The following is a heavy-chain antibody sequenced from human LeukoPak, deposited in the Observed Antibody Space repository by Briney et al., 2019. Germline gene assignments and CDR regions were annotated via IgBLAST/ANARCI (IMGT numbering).Heavy chain of an antibody. CDR2: ISYDGSNK. Sequence: GGSLRLSCAASGFTFSSYGMHWVRQAPGKGLEWVAVISYDGSNKYYADSVKGRFTISRDNSKNTLYPQMNNLRAEDTAVYYCAKDSGGTTFDYWGQGTLVTVSS. J-gene: IGHJ4*02. CDR1: GFTFSSYG. D-gene: IGHD1-26*01. CDR3: AKDSGGTTFDY. V-gene: IGHV3-30*18.